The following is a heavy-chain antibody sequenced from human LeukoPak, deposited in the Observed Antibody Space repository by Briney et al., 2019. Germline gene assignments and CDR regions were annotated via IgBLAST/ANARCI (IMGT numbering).Heavy chain of an antibody. Sequence: PSETLSLTCAVYGGSFSGYYWSWIRQPPGKGLEWIGEINHSGSTNYNPSLKSRVTISVDTSKNQFSLKLSSVTAADTAVHYCARLNFIRRLYYFDYWGQGTLVTVSS. CDR3: ARLNFIRRLYYFDY. CDR1: GGSFSGYY. D-gene: IGHD2-21*01. CDR2: INHSGST. J-gene: IGHJ4*02. V-gene: IGHV4-34*01.